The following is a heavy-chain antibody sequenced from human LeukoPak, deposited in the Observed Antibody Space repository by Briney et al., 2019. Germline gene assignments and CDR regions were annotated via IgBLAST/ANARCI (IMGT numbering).Heavy chain of an antibody. CDR3: ARGGKDTMIVVVNNWFDP. CDR2: ISHSGST. CDR1: GGSFSGYY. Sequence: SETLSLTCAVYGGSFSGYYWSWIRQPPGKGLEWIGEISHSGSTNYNPSLKSRVTISVDTSKNQFSLKLSSVTAADTAVYYCARGGKDTMIVVVNNWFDPWGQGTPVTVSS. V-gene: IGHV4-34*01. D-gene: IGHD3-22*01. J-gene: IGHJ5*02.